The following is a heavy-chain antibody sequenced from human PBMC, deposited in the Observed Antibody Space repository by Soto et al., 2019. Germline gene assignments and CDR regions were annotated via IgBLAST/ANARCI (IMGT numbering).Heavy chain of an antibody. CDR2: ISSSSSYI. V-gene: IGHV3-21*01. CDR1: GFTFSSYS. J-gene: IGHJ6*02. D-gene: IGHD3-22*01. CDR3: ARVPYYYDSSGYRRYYYGMDV. Sequence: VPLVESGGGLVKPGGSLRLSCAASGFTFSSYSMNWVRQAPGKGLEWVSSISSSSSYIYYADSVKGRFTISRDNDKNCLYLQMNSLRAEDTAVYYCARVPYYYDSSGYRRYYYGMDVWGQGTTVTVSS.